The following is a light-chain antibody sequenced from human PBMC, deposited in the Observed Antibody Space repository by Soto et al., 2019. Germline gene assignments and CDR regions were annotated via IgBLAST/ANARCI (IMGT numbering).Light chain of an antibody. CDR1: SNDIGGYNY. CDR2: DVS. CDR3: CSYSGTYTPVV. V-gene: IGLV2-11*01. Sequence: QSALTQPRSVSGSPGQSVTISCTGTSNDIGGYNYVSWYQQHPGKAPKLMIYDVSKRPPGVPDRFSGSKSGNTASLTISGLQAEDETDYYCCSYSGTYTPVVFGGGTKLTVL. J-gene: IGLJ2*01.